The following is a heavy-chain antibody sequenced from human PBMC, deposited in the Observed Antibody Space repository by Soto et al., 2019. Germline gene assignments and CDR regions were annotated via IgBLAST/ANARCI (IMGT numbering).Heavy chain of an antibody. J-gene: IGHJ3*02. CDR2: ISAYNGNT. Sequence: QVQLVQSGAEVKKPGASVKVSCKASGYTFTSYGISWVRQAPGQGLEWMGWISAYNGNTKYAQKLQGRGTMTTDTSTSTAYMELRSLRSDDTAVYYCARDRPGVGAIWPDAFDIWGQGTMVTVSS. V-gene: IGHV1-18*01. D-gene: IGHD1-26*01. CDR3: ARDRPGVGAIWPDAFDI. CDR1: GYTFTSYG.